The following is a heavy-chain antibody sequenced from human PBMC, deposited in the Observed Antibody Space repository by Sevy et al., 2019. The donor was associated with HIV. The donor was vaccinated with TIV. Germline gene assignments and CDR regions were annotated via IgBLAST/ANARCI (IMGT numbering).Heavy chain of an antibody. Sequence: GGSLRLSCAASGFTFSSYAMSWVRQAPGKGLEWVSAISGSGGSTYYADSVKGRFTISRDNSKNTLYLQMNSLRAEDTAVYYCAKDLVRKDRYCSGGSCYSRFDAFDIWGQGTMVTVSS. J-gene: IGHJ3*02. CDR1: GFTFSSYA. D-gene: IGHD2-15*01. CDR3: AKDLVRKDRYCSGGSCYSRFDAFDI. V-gene: IGHV3-23*01. CDR2: ISGSGGST.